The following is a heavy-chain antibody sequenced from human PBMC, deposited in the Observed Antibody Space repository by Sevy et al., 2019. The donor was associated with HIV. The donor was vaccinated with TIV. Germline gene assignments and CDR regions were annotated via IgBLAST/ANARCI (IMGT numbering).Heavy chain of an antibody. CDR1: GFTVSSNY. Sequence: GGSLRLSCAASGFTVSSNYMSWVRQAPGKGLEWVSVIYSGGSTFYVDSVKGRFTISRDSSKNTLYLQVSSLRAEDTAVYYCARGGDCSGGSCYDYWGQGTLVTVSS. D-gene: IGHD2-15*01. CDR2: IYSGGST. J-gene: IGHJ4*02. CDR3: ARGGDCSGGSCYDY. V-gene: IGHV3-53*01.